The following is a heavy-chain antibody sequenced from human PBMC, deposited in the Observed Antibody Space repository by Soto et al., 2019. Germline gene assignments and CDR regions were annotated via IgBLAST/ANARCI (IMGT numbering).Heavy chain of an antibody. CDR1: GFTFSSYA. CDR2: INSDGSTT. D-gene: IGHD3-3*01. Sequence: PGGSLRLSCAASGFTFSSYAMSWVRQAPGKGLEWVSGINSDGSTTNYADSVKGRFTISRDNAKKTLYLQMNSLRVDDTAVYYCARDSSPYYDFWSGFYTYFDYWGQGALVTVSS. J-gene: IGHJ4*02. V-gene: IGHV3-74*01. CDR3: ARDSSPYYDFWSGFYTYFDY.